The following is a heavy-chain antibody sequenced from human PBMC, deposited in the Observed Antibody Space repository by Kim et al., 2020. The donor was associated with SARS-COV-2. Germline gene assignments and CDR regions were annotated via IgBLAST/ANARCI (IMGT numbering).Heavy chain of an antibody. J-gene: IGHJ4*02. CDR2: ST. V-gene: IGHV4-59*01. CDR3: ARDGIAAWDY. Sequence: STNYNPSRKGRVTIAVDTSKNQFSLKLSSVTAADTAVYYCARDGIAAWDYWGQGTLVTVSS. D-gene: IGHD6-25*01.